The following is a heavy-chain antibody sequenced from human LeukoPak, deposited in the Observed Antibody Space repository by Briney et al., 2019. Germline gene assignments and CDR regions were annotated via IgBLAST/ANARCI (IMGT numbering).Heavy chain of an antibody. CDR1: GFTFSSYS. Sequence: GGSLRLSCAASGFTFSSYSMNWVRQAPGKGLEWVSSISSSSSYIYYADSVKGRFTISRGNAKNSLYLQMNSLRAEDTAVYYCARDYGDSTPWYFDLWGRGTLVTVSS. V-gene: IGHV3-21*01. CDR3: ARDYGDSTPWYFDL. CDR2: ISSSSSYI. J-gene: IGHJ2*01. D-gene: IGHD4-17*01.